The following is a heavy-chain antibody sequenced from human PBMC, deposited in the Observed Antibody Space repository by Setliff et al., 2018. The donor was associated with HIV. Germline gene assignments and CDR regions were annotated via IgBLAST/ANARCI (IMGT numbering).Heavy chain of an antibody. CDR3: ARQNCSSTSCYYNWFDP. CDR2: IYPGDSDT. Sequence: GESLKISCKGSGYSFTSYWIGWVRQMPGKGLEWVGIIYPGDSDTRYSPSFQGQVTISADKSISTAYLQWSSLKASDTAMYYCARQNCSSTSCYYNWFDPWGQGTLVTVSS. V-gene: IGHV5-51*01. CDR1: GYSFTSYW. D-gene: IGHD2-2*01. J-gene: IGHJ5*02.